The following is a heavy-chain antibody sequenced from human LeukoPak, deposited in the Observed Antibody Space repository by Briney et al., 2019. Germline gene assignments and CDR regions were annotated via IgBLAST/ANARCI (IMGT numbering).Heavy chain of an antibody. D-gene: IGHD3-22*01. CDR3: ARGQYDSSGYAFDY. J-gene: IGHJ4*02. V-gene: IGHV1-8*01. CDR1: GCTFTSYD. CDR2: MNPNSGNT. Sequence: ASVKVSCKGSGCTFTSYDMNWVRQATGQGLGWMGLMNPNSGNTGYAQKFQGRVTMTRNTPISTAYIELSSLRSEDTPVYYCARGQYDSSGYAFDYWGQGTLVTVSS.